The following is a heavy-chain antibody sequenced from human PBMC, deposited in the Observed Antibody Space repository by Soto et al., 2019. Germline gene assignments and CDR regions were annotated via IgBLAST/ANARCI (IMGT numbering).Heavy chain of an antibody. CDR3: TSVSCVTSAYNHWFDP. CDR1: GFSVKDAW. D-gene: IGHD5-12*01. J-gene: IGHJ5*02. Sequence: SLRLSCAASGFSVKDAWMHWVRQAPGKGLERVGRIKSKADGGAIDLAAPVKGRFNISRDDEQNTVFLQMNSLKSEDTAVYFCTSVSCVTSAYNHWFDPWGQGAAVTVSS. CDR2: IKSKADGGAI. V-gene: IGHV3-15*05.